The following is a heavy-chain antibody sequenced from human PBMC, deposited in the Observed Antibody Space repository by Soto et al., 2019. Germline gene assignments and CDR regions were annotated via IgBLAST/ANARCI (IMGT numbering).Heavy chain of an antibody. J-gene: IGHJ6*02. V-gene: IGHV1-18*01. CDR1: GYTFTSYG. D-gene: IGHD3-3*01. CDR3: ARHCPYYDFWPVLSPYYYGMDV. Sequence: GASVKVSCKASGYTFTSYGISWVRQAPGQGLEWMGWISAYNGNTNYAQKLQGRVTMTTDTSTSTAYMELRSLRSDDTAVYYCARHCPYYDFWPVLSPYYYGMDVWGQGTTVTV. CDR2: ISAYNGNT.